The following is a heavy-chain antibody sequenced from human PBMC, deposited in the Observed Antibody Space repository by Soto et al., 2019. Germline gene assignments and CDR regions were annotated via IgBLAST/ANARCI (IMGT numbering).Heavy chain of an antibody. CDR1: EYTFTDYC. J-gene: IGHJ5*02. CDR3: VRDHAPMPSGRAGRDWFDP. Sequence: QVHLVQSGTEVKMPGASVKVSCKASEYTFTDYCLHWFRQAPGQKFEWVGWGNVDTGATNYGHNFHGRVAMTRDTSISTAYMELNGLTSDDTGTYYCVRDHAPMPSGRAGRDWFDPWGQGTLVIVSS. D-gene: IGHD3-10*01. V-gene: IGHV1-2*02. CDR2: GNVDTGAT.